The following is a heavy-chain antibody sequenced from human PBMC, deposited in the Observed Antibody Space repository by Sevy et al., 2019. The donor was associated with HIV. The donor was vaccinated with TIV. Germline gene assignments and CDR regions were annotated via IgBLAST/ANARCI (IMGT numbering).Heavy chain of an antibody. D-gene: IGHD3-16*01. J-gene: IGHJ5*02. CDR2: IYYSGST. CDR1: GGSISSGGYY. Sequence: SETLSLTCTVSGGSISSGGYYWSWIRQHPGKGLEWIGYIYYSGSTYYNPSLKSRVTISVDTSKNQFSLKLSSVTAADTAAYYCARGSLRLGELSLGQGTLVTVSS. CDR3: ARGSLRLGELS. V-gene: IGHV4-31*03.